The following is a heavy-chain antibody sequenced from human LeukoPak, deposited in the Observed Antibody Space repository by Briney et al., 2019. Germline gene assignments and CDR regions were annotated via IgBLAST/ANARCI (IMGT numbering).Heavy chain of an antibody. CDR2: IIPILGAA. CDR3: AKVISRTWYEGFDY. CDR1: GYIFSGHT. D-gene: IGHD6-13*01. Sequence: GASVKISCKAAGYIFSGHTISWVRQAPGQSLEWMGGIIPILGAANYAQKFQGRVTITADESRNTACMELSSLRSEDTAIYYCAKVISRTWYEGFDYWGQGTLVIVSS. V-gene: IGHV1-69*13. J-gene: IGHJ4*02.